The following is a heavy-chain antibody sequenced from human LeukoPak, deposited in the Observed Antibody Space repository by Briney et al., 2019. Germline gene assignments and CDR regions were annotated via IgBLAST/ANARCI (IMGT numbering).Heavy chain of an antibody. V-gene: IGHV3-30*04. CDR2: ISYDGSNK. CDR1: GFTFSSYA. D-gene: IGHD2-2*01. CDR3: AGGSIPD. Sequence: PGGSLRLSCAASGFTFSSYAMHWVRQAPGKGLEWVSVISYDGSNKYYADSVKGRFTISRDHSKNTLYLQMNSLRAEDTAVYYCAGGSIPDWGQGTLVTVSS. J-gene: IGHJ4*02.